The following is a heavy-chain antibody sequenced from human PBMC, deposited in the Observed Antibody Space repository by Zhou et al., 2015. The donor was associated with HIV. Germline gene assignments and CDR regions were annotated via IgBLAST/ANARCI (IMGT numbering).Heavy chain of an antibody. V-gene: IGHV1-69*08. Sequence: QVQLVQSGAEVKKPGSSVKVSCKASGGTFSSYTISWVRQAPGQGLEWMGRIIPILGIANYAQKFQGRVTITADKSTSTAYMELSSLRSEDTAVYYCARDRLGVAVAGFDYWGQGTLVTVSS. J-gene: IGHJ4*02. CDR1: GGTFSSYT. CDR2: IIPILGIA. D-gene: IGHD6-19*01. CDR3: ARDRLGVAVAGFDY.